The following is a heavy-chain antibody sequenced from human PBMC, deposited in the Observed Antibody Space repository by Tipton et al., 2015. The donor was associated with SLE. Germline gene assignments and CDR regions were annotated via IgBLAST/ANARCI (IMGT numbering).Heavy chain of an antibody. CDR3: ARLSDYDSGGYYPWCFDY. J-gene: IGHJ4*02. Sequence: TLSLTCTVSGGSISSGSYYWSWIRQPAGKGLEWIGHIYATGITNYNPSLKSRVTISVDTSKNQFSLKLSSVTAADTAVYYCARLSDYDSGGYYPWCFDYWGQGTLVTVSS. D-gene: IGHD3-22*01. CDR1: GGSISSGSYY. V-gene: IGHV4-61*09. CDR2: IYATGIT.